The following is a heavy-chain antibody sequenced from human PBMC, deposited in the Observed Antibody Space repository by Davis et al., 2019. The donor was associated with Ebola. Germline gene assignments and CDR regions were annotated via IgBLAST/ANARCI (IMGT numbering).Heavy chain of an antibody. CDR3: AKGEMAYHKWFDP. V-gene: IGHV3-48*01. CDR1: GSTFSLYS. CDR2: ISGSGSTI. J-gene: IGHJ5*02. D-gene: IGHD2-21*01. Sequence: GESLKISCAASGSTFSLYSMNWLRPAPGKRLERVSYISGSGSTIYYADSVKGRFTISRDNSTNTVYLQMNSLRAEDTAVYHCAKGEMAYHKWFDPWGQGTLVTVST.